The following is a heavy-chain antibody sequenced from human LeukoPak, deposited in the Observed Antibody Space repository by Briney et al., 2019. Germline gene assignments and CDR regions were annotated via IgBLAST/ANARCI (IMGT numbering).Heavy chain of an antibody. Sequence: WGSLRLSCAASGFTFSSYGMSWVRQAPGKGLEWVSAISGSGGSTYYADSVKGRFTISRDNSKNTLYLQMNSLRAEDTAVYYCAKGPDSSSRGPFDYWGQGTLVTVSS. CDR3: AKGPDSSSRGPFDY. CDR1: GFTFSSYG. J-gene: IGHJ4*02. V-gene: IGHV3-23*01. D-gene: IGHD6-13*01. CDR2: ISGSGGST.